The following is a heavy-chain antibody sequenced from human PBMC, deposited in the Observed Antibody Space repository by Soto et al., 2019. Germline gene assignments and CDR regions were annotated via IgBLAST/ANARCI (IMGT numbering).Heavy chain of an antibody. CDR2: IYHSGST. Sequence: SETLSLTCAVSGGSISSSNWWSWVRQPPGKGLEWIGEIYHSGSTNYNPSLKSRVTISVDKSKNQFSLKLSSVTAADTAVYYCASAVPAAMGVGYYYYYGMDVWGQGTTVTVSS. V-gene: IGHV4-4*02. CDR3: ASAVPAAMGVGYYYYYGMDV. J-gene: IGHJ6*02. CDR1: GGSISSSNW. D-gene: IGHD2-2*01.